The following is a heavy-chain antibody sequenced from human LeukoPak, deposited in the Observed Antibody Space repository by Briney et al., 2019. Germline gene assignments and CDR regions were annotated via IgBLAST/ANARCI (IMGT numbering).Heavy chain of an antibody. CDR3: ARRRGGNCGGDCYFFDY. CDR2: VYYSGSA. Sequence: SETLSLTCTVSGGSITNYYWSWFRQPPGKGLEWIGYVYYSGSANYNPSLRSRVIILVDTSTNQFSLKLSSVTAADTAVYYCARRRGGNCGGDCYFFDYWGQGALVTVSS. CDR1: GGSITNYY. D-gene: IGHD2-21*02. J-gene: IGHJ4*02. V-gene: IGHV4-59*08.